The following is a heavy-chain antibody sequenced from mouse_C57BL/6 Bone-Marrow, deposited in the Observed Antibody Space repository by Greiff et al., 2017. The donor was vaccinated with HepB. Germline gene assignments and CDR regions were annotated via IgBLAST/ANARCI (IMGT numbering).Heavy chain of an antibody. CDR1: GFTFSDYY. J-gene: IGHJ4*01. Sequence: EVHLVESGGGLVQPGGSLKLSCAASGFTFSDYYMYWVRQTPEKRLEWVAYISNGGGSTYYPDTVKGRFTISRDNAKNTLYLQMSRLKSEDTAMYYCARPLLWAMDYWGQGTSVTVSS. CDR2: ISNGGGST. D-gene: IGHD2-10*01. V-gene: IGHV5-12*01. CDR3: ARPLLWAMDY.